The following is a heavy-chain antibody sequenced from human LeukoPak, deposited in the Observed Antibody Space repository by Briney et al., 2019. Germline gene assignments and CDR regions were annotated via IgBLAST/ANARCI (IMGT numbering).Heavy chain of an antibody. CDR1: GYTFTGYY. CDR2: MNPNSGNT. J-gene: IGHJ5*02. V-gene: IGHV1-8*02. D-gene: IGHD2-2*01. CDR3: ARNLYCSSTSCQRRNWFDP. Sequence: WASVKVSCKASGYTFTGYYIHWVRQAPGLGLEWMGWMNPNSGNTGYAQKFQGRVTMTRNTSISTAYMELSSLRSEDTAVYYCARNLYCSSTSCQRRNWFDPWGQGTLVTVSS.